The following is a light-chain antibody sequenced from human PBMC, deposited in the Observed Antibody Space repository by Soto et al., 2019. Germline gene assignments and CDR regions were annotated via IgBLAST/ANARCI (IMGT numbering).Light chain of an antibody. CDR1: QSLLHSNGYNY. CDR2: MLS. CDR3: MQRMKFPLT. V-gene: IGKV2-40*01. J-gene: IGKJ4*01. Sequence: DIVMTQSPLSLPVTPGEPASISCRSSQSLLHSNGYNYLDWYLQRPGQSPQLLIYMLSHRASGVPDRFSGSGSDTDFTLKISRVEPEDVGVYYCMQRMKFPLTFGGGTKVDI.